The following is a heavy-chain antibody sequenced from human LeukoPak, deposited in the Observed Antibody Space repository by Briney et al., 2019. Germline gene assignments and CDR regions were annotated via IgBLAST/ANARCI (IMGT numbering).Heavy chain of an antibody. Sequence: ASVKVSCKASGYTFTGYYMHWVRQAPGQGLEWMGWINPNSGGTNYAQKFQGRVTMTRDTSISTAYMELSRLRSDDTAVYYCATTPRMITFGGVIPHDYWGQGTLVTVSS. CDR1: GYTFTGYY. V-gene: IGHV1-2*02. D-gene: IGHD3-16*02. CDR2: INPNSGGT. J-gene: IGHJ4*02. CDR3: ATTPRMITFGGVIPHDY.